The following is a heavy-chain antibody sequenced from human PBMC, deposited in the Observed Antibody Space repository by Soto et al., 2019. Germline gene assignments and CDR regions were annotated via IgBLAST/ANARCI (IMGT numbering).Heavy chain of an antibody. CDR1: GDSISSRNW. CDR2: IHHSGST. D-gene: IGHD2-8*01. Sequence: QVQLQESGPGLVKPSETLSLTCAVSGDSISSRNWWSWVRQTPGKVLEYIGEIHHSGSTNYNPSRKSRVTMSVDKSKNQFSLNLNSVTAADTAIYYCARRQLDMMYVGGVDTWGQGTLVTVSS. J-gene: IGHJ5*02. CDR3: ARRQLDMMYVGGVDT. V-gene: IGHV4-4*02.